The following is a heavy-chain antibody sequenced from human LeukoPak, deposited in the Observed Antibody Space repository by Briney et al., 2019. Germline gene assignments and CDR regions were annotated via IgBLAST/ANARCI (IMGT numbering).Heavy chain of an antibody. V-gene: IGHV4-61*02. CDR3: ARDPGYCTNGVCSDYFDY. CDR2: IYTSGST. J-gene: IGHJ4*02. Sequence: SQTLSLTCTVSGGSISSGSYYWSWIRQPAGKGLEWIGRIYTSGSTNYNPSLKSRVTISVDTSKNQFSLKLSSVTAADTAVYCCARDPGYCTNGVCSDYFDYWGQGTLVTVSS. D-gene: IGHD2-8*01. CDR1: GGSISSGSYY.